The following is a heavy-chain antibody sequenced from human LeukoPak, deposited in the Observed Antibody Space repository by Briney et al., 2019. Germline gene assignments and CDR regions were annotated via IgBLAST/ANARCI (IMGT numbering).Heavy chain of an antibody. V-gene: IGHV4-34*01. CDR1: GGSFSGYY. J-gene: IGHJ4*02. CDR2: INHSGST. Sequence: PSETLSLTCAVYGGSFSGYYWSWLRQPPGKGLEWIGEINHSGSTNYNPSLKSRVTMSLDPSKNQFSLKLNSVTAADTAVYYCARTQSQSGSYRYYFGYWGQGTLVTVSS. CDR3: ARTQSQSGSYRYYFGY. D-gene: IGHD1-26*01.